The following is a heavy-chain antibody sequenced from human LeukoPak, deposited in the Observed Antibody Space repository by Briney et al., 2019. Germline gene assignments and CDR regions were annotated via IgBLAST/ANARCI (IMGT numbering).Heavy chain of an antibody. D-gene: IGHD2-2*02. Sequence: TSETLSLTCAVYGVSFSGYYWSWIRQPPGKGLEWIGEINHSGSTNYNPSLKSRVTISVDTSKNQFSLKLSSVTAADTAVYYCALVVPAAIGDDYYYGMDVWGQGTTVTVSS. J-gene: IGHJ6*02. CDR2: INHSGST. V-gene: IGHV4-34*01. CDR3: ALVVPAAIGDDYYYGMDV. CDR1: GVSFSGYY.